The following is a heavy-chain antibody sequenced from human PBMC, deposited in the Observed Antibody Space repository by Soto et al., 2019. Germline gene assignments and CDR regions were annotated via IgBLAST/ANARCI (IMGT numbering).Heavy chain of an antibody. CDR2: ISWDGGST. Sequence: GGSLRLSCAASGFTFDDYTMHWVRQAPGKGLEWVSLISWDGGSTYYADSVKGRFTISRDNSKNSLYLQMNSLRTEDTALYYCAKNPSSSNYYYYGMDVWGQGTTVTVSS. J-gene: IGHJ6*02. CDR1: GFTFDDYT. V-gene: IGHV3-43*01. CDR3: AKNPSSSNYYYYGMDV. D-gene: IGHD6-6*01.